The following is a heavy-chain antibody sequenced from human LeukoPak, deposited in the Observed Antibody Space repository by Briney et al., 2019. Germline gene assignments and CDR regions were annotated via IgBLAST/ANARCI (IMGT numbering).Heavy chain of an antibody. Sequence: GRPLRLSCAASGFTFSSYGMHWVRQAPGKGLEWVAVISYDGSNKYYADSVKGRFTISRDNSKNTLYLQMNSLRAEDTAVYYCAKDSRPYTYYDILTGGYFDYWGQGTLVTVSS. J-gene: IGHJ4*02. V-gene: IGHV3-30*18. CDR1: GFTFSSYG. D-gene: IGHD3-9*01. CDR3: AKDSRPYTYYDILTGGYFDY. CDR2: ISYDGSNK.